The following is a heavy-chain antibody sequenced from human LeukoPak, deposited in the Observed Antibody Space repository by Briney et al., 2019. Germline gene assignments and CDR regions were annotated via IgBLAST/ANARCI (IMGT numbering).Heavy chain of an antibody. J-gene: IGHJ5*02. CDR3: AREWDSSSWYWFDP. CDR1: GGSISGGTYY. V-gene: IGHV4-61*02. CDR2: VYTSGST. D-gene: IGHD6-13*01. Sequence: PSETLSLTCTVSGGSISGGTYYWSWIRQPAGKGLEWIGRVYTSGSTNYNPSLKSRVTMSVDTSKNQFSLKLSSVTAADTAVYYCAREWDSSSWYWFDPWGQGTLVTVSS.